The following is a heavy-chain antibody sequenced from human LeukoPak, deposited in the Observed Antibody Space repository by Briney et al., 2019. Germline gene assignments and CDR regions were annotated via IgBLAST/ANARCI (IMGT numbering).Heavy chain of an antibody. CDR1: DGSISSYY. Sequence: RTSETLSLTCTVSDGSISSYYWSWIRQPPGKGLEWIGYIYYSGSTNYNPSLKSRVTISVDTSKNQFSLKLSSVTAADTAVYYYARAGRLQSFGIWGQGTMVTVSS. D-gene: IGHD5-24*01. V-gene: IGHV4-59*01. CDR2: IYYSGST. CDR3: ARAGRLQSFGI. J-gene: IGHJ3*02.